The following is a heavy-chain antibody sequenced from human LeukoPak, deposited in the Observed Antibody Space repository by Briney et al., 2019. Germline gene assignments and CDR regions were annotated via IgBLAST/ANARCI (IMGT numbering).Heavy chain of an antibody. CDR3: ARASSARGAFDI. V-gene: IGHV3-23*01. J-gene: IGHJ3*02. CDR2: ISGSGGST. D-gene: IGHD3-10*01. CDR1: GFTFSSYA. Sequence: PGGSLRLSCAASGFTFSSYAMSWVRQAPGKGLEWVSAISGSGGSTYYADSVKGRFTISRDNSKNTLYLQMNSLRAEDTAVYYCARASSARGAFDICGQGTMVTVSS.